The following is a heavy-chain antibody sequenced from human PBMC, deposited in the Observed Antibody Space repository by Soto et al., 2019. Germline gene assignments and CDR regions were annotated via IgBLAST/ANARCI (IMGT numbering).Heavy chain of an antibody. CDR3: TREFRTSGSRDAVDI. Sequence: EVQLVESGGGLVQPGGSLRLSCAASGFTVSSNYMSWVRQAPGRGLEWVSVTYPGGTTHYADSVKGRFTISRDNSKNTMDLQMKSLRADDTAMYYCTREFRTSGSRDAVDIWGQGTVVTVSS. CDR2: TYPGGTT. V-gene: IGHV3-66*01. J-gene: IGHJ3*02. CDR1: GFTVSSNY. D-gene: IGHD1-26*01.